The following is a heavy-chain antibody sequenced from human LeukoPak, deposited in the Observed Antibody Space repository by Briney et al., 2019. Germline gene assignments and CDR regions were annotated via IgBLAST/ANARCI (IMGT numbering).Heavy chain of an antibody. CDR1: GGSISSYY. CDR3: ARDGIYGMDV. D-gene: IGHD1-26*01. V-gene: IGHV4-59*01. J-gene: IGHJ6*02. CDR2: IYYSGST. Sequence: SETLSLTCTVSGGSISSYYWSWIRQPPGKGLEWIEYIYYSGSTNYNPSLKSRVTISVDTSKNQFSLKLSSVTAADTAVYYCARDGIYGMDVWGQGTTVTVSS.